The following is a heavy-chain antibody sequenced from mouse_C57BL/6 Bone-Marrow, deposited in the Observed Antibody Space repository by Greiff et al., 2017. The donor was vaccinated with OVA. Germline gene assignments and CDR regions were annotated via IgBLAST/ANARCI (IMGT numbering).Heavy chain of an antibody. V-gene: IGHV5-2*03. CDR3: ANYYGSSSPYYAMDY. Sequence: EVMLVESGGGLVQPGESLKLSCESNEYEFPSHDMSWVRKTPEKRLELVAAINSDGGSTYYPDTMERRFIISRDNTKKTLYMQMSSLRSEDTALYYCANYYGSSSPYYAMDYWGQGTSVTVSS. D-gene: IGHD1-1*01. CDR1: EYEFPSHD. J-gene: IGHJ4*01. CDR2: INSDGGST.